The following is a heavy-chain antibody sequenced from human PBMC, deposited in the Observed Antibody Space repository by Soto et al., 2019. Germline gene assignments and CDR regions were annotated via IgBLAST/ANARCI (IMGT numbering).Heavy chain of an antibody. Sequence: GGSLKISCKGSWYRFTSYWIGWVRQGPGKGLEWMGIIYPGDSDTRYSPSFQGKVTISADKSISTAYLQWSSLKASHTAMYYCSARAASRAYSSSSFNNSAFDGWGQGTLVTVSS. J-gene: IGHJ4*01. V-gene: IGHV5-51*01. D-gene: IGHD6-13*01. CDR2: IYPGDSDT. CDR3: SARAASRAYSSSSFNNSAFDG. CDR1: WYRFTSYW.